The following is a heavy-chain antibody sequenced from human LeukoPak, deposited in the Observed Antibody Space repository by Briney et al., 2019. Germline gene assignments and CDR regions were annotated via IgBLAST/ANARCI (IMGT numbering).Heavy chain of an antibody. V-gene: IGHV1-2*02. J-gene: IGHJ5*02. CDR1: GYTFTGYY. CDR3: ARGRSATVTIT. Sequence: ASVKVSCKASGYTFTGYYMHWVRQAPGQGLEWMGWSIPNNGDTKFAQKFQGRVTMTTDTSINTGYMELSSLRSDDTAVYYCARGRSATVTITWGPGTQVTVSS. CDR2: SIPNNGDT. D-gene: IGHD4-17*01.